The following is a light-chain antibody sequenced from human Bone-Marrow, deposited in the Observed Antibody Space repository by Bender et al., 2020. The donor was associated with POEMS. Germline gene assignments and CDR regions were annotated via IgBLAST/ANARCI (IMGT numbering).Light chain of an antibody. CDR2: DVS. J-gene: IGLJ1*01. V-gene: IGLV2-14*01. Sequence: QSALTQPASVSGSLGQSITISCTGTSSDVGGYSYVSWYQQHPGKVPKLMIYDVSNRPSGVSNRFSGSKSGNTASLTISGLQAEDEADYFCASHTSTSTPYVFGTGTRVTVL. CDR1: SSDVGGYSY. CDR3: ASHTSTSTPYV.